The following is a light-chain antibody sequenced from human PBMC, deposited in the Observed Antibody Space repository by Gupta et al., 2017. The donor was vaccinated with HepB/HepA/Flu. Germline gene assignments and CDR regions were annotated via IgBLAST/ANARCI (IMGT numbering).Light chain of an antibody. CDR1: KLGRNY. CDR2: QYI. J-gene: IGLJ3*02. Sequence: SYELTQPPSVSVSPGQTASITCSGDKLGRNYVSWYQQMPGRSPVLVMYQYIKRPSGIPERFSGSYSGRTANMNISGTQAMEEADYYCQAWDSNTAVFGGGTKLTVL. V-gene: IGLV3-1*01. CDR3: QAWDSNTAV.